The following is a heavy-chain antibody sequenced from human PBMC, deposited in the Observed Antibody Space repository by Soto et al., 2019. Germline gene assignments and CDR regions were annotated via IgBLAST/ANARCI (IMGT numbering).Heavy chain of an antibody. CDR2: VYYSGST. CDR1: GGSVSSSSYY. D-gene: IGHD3-3*01. J-gene: IGHJ3*02. Sequence: PSETLSLTCTVSGGSVSSSSYYWGWVRQPPGKGLEWIGSVYYSGSTNYNPSLKSRVTISVDTSKNQFSLKLSSVTAADTAVYYCARQSFLEWLLSPDAFDIWGQGTMVTVSS. V-gene: IGHV4-39*01. CDR3: ARQSFLEWLLSPDAFDI.